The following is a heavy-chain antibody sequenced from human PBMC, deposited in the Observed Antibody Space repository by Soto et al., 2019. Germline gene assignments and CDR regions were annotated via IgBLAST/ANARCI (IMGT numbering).Heavy chain of an antibody. CDR3: ARSQGGSSSLDIYYYYYYGRDV. J-gene: IGHJ6*02. CDR2: VIPIFGTP. D-gene: IGHD2-15*01. CDR1: GGTFSTYA. Sequence: QVQLVQSGAEVKKPGSSVKVSCKAPGGTFSTYAISWVRQAPGQGLEWMGGVIPIFGTPKYAQKFQGRVTITADESTSTGYMELRSLRSEDTAVYYCARSQGGSSSLDIYYYYYYGRDVWGQGTTVTVPS. V-gene: IGHV1-69*01.